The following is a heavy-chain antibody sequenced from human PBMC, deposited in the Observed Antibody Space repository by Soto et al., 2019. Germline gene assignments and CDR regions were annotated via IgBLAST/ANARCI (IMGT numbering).Heavy chain of an antibody. CDR3: ARRYGGNLDY. CDR1: GDSSSNYY. Sequence: SETLSLTCTVSGDSSSNYYWSWIRQPPGKGLEWIGYIYYSGSTNYNPSLKSRVTISVDTSKNQFSLRLGSVTAADTAVYYCARRYGGNLDYWGQGTLVTVSS. J-gene: IGHJ4*02. CDR2: IYYSGST. D-gene: IGHD5-18*01. V-gene: IGHV4-59*08.